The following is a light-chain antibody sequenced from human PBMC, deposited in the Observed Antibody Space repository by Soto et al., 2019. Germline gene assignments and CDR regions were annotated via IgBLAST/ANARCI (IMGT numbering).Light chain of an antibody. CDR3: SSYTSNSPYVV. V-gene: IGLV2-14*01. J-gene: IGLJ2*01. CDR2: DVS. CDR1: SSDVGGYNY. Sequence: QSALTQPASVSGSPGQSITISCTGTSSDVGGYNYVSWYQQHPGKAPKLMIHDVSNRPSGVSNRFSGSKSGNTASLTISGLQAEDEADYYCSSYTSNSPYVVFGGGTKLTVL.